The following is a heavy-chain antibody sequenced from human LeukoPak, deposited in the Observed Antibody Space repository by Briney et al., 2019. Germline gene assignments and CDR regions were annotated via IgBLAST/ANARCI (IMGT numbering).Heavy chain of an antibody. D-gene: IGHD6-19*01. V-gene: IGHV4-38-2*02. CDR2: IYHSGST. Sequence: SETLSFTCTVSGYSISSGYYWGWIRQPPGKGLEWIGSIYHSGSTYYNPSLKSRVTISVDTSKNQFSLKLSSVTAADTAVYYCVRGYSSSGWSPFLYYFDYWGQGTLVTVSS. J-gene: IGHJ4*02. CDR1: GYSISSGYY. CDR3: VRGYSSSGWSPFLYYFDY.